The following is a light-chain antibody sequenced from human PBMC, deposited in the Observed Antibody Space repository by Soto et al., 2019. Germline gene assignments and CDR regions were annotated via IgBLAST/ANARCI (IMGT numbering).Light chain of an antibody. CDR3: QQRYSTPLT. J-gene: IGKJ1*01. CDR2: AAS. V-gene: IGKV1-39*01. Sequence: DIQMTQSPSSLSASVGDRVTITCRASQSISSYLNWYQQKPGKAPQLLIYAASSLQSGVPSRFRGSGSGTDFTLTISSLQPEEFATYYCQQRYSTPLTFGQGTKVEIK. CDR1: QSISSY.